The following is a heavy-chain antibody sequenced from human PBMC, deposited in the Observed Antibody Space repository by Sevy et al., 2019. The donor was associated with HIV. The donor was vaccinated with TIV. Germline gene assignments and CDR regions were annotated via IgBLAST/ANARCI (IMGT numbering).Heavy chain of an antibody. CDR3: TREASAAGTSFGLDV. Sequence: GGSLRLSCVGSGFNFNKHFMVWVRQAPGRGLQWVSSISSRSGYIFYSDSMWGRFTISRDNAKNSLFLEMNNLGVEDTAVYYCTREASAAGTSFGLDVWGQGTTVTVSS. J-gene: IGHJ6*02. V-gene: IGHV3-21*01. CDR1: GFNFNKHF. D-gene: IGHD6-13*01. CDR2: ISSRSGYI.